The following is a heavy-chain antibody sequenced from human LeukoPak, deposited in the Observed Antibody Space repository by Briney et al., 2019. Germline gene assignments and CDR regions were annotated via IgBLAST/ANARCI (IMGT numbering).Heavy chain of an antibody. CDR2: IIPIFGTA. J-gene: IGHJ4*02. D-gene: IGHD3-10*01. V-gene: IGHV1-69*13. Sequence: SVKVSCKASGGTFSSYAISWVRQAPGQELEWMGGIIPIFGTANYAQKFQGRVTITADESTSTAYMELSSLRSEDTAVYYCARDRSYGSGSFYWGQGTLVTVSS. CDR1: GGTFSSYA. CDR3: ARDRSYGSGSFY.